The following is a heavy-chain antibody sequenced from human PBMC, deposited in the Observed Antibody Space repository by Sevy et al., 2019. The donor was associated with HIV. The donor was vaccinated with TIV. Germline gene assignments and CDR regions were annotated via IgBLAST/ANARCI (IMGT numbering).Heavy chain of an antibody. CDR2: ISYDGSNK. J-gene: IGHJ4*02. CDR3: AKDDIVVVPAASPAPDY. V-gene: IGHV3-30*18. Sequence: GGSLRLSCAASGFTFSSYGTHWVRQAPGKGLEWVAVISYDGSNKYYADSVKGRFTISRDNSKNTLYLQMNSLRAEDTAVYYCAKDDIVVVPAASPAPDYWGQGTLVTVSS. D-gene: IGHD2-2*01. CDR1: GFTFSSYG.